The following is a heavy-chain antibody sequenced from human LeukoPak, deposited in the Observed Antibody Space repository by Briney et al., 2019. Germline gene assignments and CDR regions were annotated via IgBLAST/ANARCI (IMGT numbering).Heavy chain of an antibody. CDR2: IGGSGGSA. D-gene: IGHD6-19*01. CDR3: ATSSGWYPKYFDY. J-gene: IGHJ4*02. Sequence: GGSLRLSCAASGFTFSSYAMNWVRQAPGKGLEWVSAIGGSGGSAYYADSVKGRFAISRDDSKNTLYLQMNSLRAEDTALYYCATSSGWYPKYFDYWGQGTLVTVSS. V-gene: IGHV3-23*01. CDR1: GFTFSSYA.